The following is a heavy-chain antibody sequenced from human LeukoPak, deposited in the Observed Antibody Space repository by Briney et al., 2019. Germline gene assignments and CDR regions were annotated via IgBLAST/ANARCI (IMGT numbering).Heavy chain of an antibody. D-gene: IGHD2-21*02. CDR3: AKVLYRLPSWHYFDS. J-gene: IGHJ4*02. V-gene: IGHV3-30*18. CDR2: ISYDGINK. CDR1: GFTFSSYG. Sequence: GGSLRLSCAASGFTFSSYGMHWVRQAPGKGLEWVALISYDGINKNYADSVKGRFTISRDNSKNTLYLQMNSLRADDTAIYYYAKVLYRLPSWHYFDSWGQGTLVTVSS.